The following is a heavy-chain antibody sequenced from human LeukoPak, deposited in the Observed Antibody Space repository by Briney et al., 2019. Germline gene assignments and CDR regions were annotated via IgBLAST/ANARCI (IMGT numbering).Heavy chain of an antibody. CDR1: GFTFSSYA. CDR2: ISYDGSNK. V-gene: IGHV3-30*04. Sequence: GRSLRLSCAASGFTFSSYAMHWVRQAPGKGLEWVAVISYDGSNKYYADSVKGRFTISRDNSKNTLYLQMSSLRAEDTAIYYCAKDVWFSVSWGRGTLVTVSS. J-gene: IGHJ5*02. CDR3: AKDVWFSVS. D-gene: IGHD3-9*01.